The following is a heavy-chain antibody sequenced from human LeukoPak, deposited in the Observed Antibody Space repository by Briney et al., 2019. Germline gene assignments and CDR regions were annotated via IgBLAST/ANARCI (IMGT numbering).Heavy chain of an antibody. D-gene: IGHD2-15*01. Sequence: SETLSLTSTVSGGSISSYYWSWIRQSPGKGLEWIGYINYSGSTNYNPSLKSRVTISVDTSKNQFSLKLSSVTAADTAVYHCARVRAIGFCSGGGCPLDYWGQGALVTVSS. CDR2: INYSGST. CDR3: ARVRAIGFCSGGGCPLDY. J-gene: IGHJ4*02. V-gene: IGHV4-59*01. CDR1: GGSISSYY.